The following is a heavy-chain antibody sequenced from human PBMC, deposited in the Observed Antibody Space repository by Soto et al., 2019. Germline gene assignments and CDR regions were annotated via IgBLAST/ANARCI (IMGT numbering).Heavy chain of an antibody. J-gene: IGHJ6*02. D-gene: IGHD6-19*01. Sequence: GESLKISCNGSGYSFTIYWIGWVRQMPGKGLEWMGIIYPGDSDTRYSPSFQGQVTISADKSISTAYLQWSSLKASDTAMYYCARLKRAIAVAGPHYYYGMDVWGQGTTVTVSS. CDR3: ARLKRAIAVAGPHYYYGMDV. CDR1: GYSFTIYW. V-gene: IGHV5-51*01. CDR2: IYPGDSDT.